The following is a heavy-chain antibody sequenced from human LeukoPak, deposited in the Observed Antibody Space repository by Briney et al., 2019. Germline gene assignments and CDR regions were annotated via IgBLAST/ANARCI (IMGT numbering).Heavy chain of an antibody. V-gene: IGHV1-8*01. CDR3: ARRGYEPLYYYYYMDV. CDR2: MHPNSGNT. Sequence: ASVKVSCKASGYTFTSYDSNWVGQATGQGLDGMGGMHPNSGNTGHDQKFQGRATMTRNTSISTAYMELSSLRSEDTAVYYCARRGYEPLYYYYYMDVWGKGTTVTISS. CDR1: GYTFTSYD. J-gene: IGHJ6*03. D-gene: IGHD5-12*01.